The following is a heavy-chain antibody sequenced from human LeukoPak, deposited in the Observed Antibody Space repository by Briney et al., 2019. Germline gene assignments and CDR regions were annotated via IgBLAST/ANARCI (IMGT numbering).Heavy chain of an antibody. J-gene: IGHJ6*02. D-gene: IGHD2-21*01. CDR2: INHSGST. CDR3: ARAIARTYYYYYYGMDV. Sequence: PSETLSLTCAVYGGSFSGYYWSWIRQPPGKGLEWIGEINHSGSTNYNPSLKSRVTISVDTSKNQFSLKLSSVTAADTAVYYCARAIARTYYYYYYGMDVWGQGTTVTVSS. V-gene: IGHV4-34*01. CDR1: GGSFSGYY.